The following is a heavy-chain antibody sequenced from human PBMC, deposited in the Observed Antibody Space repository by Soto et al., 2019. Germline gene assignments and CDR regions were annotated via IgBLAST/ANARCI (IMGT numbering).Heavy chain of an antibody. CDR1: GFTFSSYW. J-gene: IGHJ4*02. Sequence: GGSLRLSCAASGFTFSSYWMSWVRQAPGKGLEWVANIKQDGSEKYYVDSVKGRFTISRDNAKNSLYLQMNSLRAEDTAVYYCARDNRPAMGDYIWGSYRYPYYWGQGTLVTVSS. V-gene: IGHV3-7*01. CDR2: IKQDGSEK. D-gene: IGHD3-16*02. CDR3: ARDNRPAMGDYIWGSYRYPYY.